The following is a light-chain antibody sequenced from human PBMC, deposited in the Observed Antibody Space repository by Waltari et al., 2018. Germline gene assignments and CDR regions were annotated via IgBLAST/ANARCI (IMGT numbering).Light chain of an antibody. CDR3: QTWDTTTGV. V-gene: IGLV3-1*01. CDR1: SIGNNL. Sequence: SVSPGETATLSCRASKSIGNNLAWYQHKPGQSPVLVIYQDTKRPSGIPERFSGSNSGNTATLTISGTQATDEADYYCQTWDTTTGVFGTGTQVTVL. J-gene: IGLJ1*01. CDR2: QDT.